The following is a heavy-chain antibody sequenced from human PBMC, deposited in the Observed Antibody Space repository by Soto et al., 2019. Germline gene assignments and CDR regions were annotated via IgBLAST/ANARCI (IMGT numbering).Heavy chain of an antibody. V-gene: IGHV1-69*04. CDR1: GGTFSSYT. D-gene: IGHD3-10*01. Sequence: ASVKVSCKASGGTFSSYTISWVRQAPGQGLEWMGRIIPILGIANYAQKFQGRVTITADKSTSTAYMELSSLRSEDTAVYYCAREGMLVDYGSGSYYYYMDVWGKGTTVTVSS. CDR2: IIPILGIA. CDR3: AREGMLVDYGSGSYYYYMDV. J-gene: IGHJ6*03.